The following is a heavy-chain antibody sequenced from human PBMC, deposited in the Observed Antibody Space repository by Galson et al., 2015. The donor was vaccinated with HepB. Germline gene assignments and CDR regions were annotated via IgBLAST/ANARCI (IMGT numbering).Heavy chain of an antibody. CDR2: FDPEDGET. J-gene: IGHJ3*02. V-gene: IGHV1-24*01. CDR1: GYTLTELS. CDR3: TNRVIRRGIGTLDAFDI. Sequence: SVKVSCKVSGYTLTELSMHWVRQAPGKGLEWMGGFDPEDGETIYAQKFQGRVTMTEDTSTDTAYMELSSLRSEDTAVYYCTNRVIRRGIGTLDAFDIWGQGTMVTVSS. D-gene: IGHD3-22*01.